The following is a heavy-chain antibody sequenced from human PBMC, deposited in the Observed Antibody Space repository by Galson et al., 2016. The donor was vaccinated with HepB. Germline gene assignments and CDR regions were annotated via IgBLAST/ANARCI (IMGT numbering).Heavy chain of an antibody. CDR1: GDSVYNNGAA. CDR2: TFYRSTWEN. Sequence: CAISGDSVYNNGAAWVWIRQSPSRGLEWLGRTFYRSTWENHYAGSVKNRITISPDTSRNQFSLHRNSVTPEDTAVYYCARAVMLGRGMDVWGQGTTVTVSS. V-gene: IGHV6-1*01. D-gene: IGHD3-10*01. J-gene: IGHJ6*02. CDR3: ARAVMLGRGMDV.